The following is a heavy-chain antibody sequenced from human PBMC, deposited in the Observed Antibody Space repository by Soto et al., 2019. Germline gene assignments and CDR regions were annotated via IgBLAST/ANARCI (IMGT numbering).Heavy chain of an antibody. D-gene: IGHD3-10*01. CDR1: GYTFTSYT. V-gene: IGHV1-3*01. Sequence: QVQLEQSGAEVKKPGASVKVSCQTSGYTFTSYTLHWVRQAPGQGLEWLGWINAGNGREKYSQRFQDRVSLSTDRSTGTAFRGIRDLRSEDTAVYFGAGGGGWVGEASFDTWGQGTLVIVSS. CDR2: INAGNGRE. CDR3: AGGGGWVGEASFDT. J-gene: IGHJ4*02.